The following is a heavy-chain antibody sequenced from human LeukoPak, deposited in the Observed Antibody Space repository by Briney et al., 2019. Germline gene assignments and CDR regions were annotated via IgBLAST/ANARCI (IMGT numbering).Heavy chain of an antibody. J-gene: IGHJ6*03. CDR3: ARESTVTTSSYYYMGV. CDR2: ISGSGATT. CDR1: QFTFHTYL. V-gene: IGHV3-23*01. Sequence: GGSLRLSCAGSQFTFHTYLLSWVRQAPGKGLEWVSSISGSGATTDYADSVKGRFTISRDNSRDTLYLQMNSLRSEDTAMYYCARESTVTTSSYYYMGVWGNGTTVTVSS. D-gene: IGHD4-11*01.